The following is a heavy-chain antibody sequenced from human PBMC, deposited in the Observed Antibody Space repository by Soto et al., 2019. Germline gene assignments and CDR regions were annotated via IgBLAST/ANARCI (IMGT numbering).Heavy chain of an antibody. CDR1: GFTFSDYE. CDR2: ISSSGNTM. D-gene: IGHD6-6*01. Sequence: EEQLVESGGGLVQPGGSLRLSCAASGFTFSDYEINWVRQAPGKGLEWVSYISSSGNTMYYADSVKGRFTISRDNSKKSLYLQMNSLSADDTAVYYCAREGGTSSRNYLYYYGMDVWGRGTTVTVS. J-gene: IGHJ6*02. CDR3: AREGGTSSRNYLYYYGMDV. V-gene: IGHV3-48*03.